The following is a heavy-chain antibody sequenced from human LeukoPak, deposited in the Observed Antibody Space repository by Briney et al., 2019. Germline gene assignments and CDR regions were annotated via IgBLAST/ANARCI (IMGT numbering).Heavy chain of an antibody. J-gene: IGHJ3*02. CDR1: GGSISSYY. Sequence: PSETLSLTCTVSGGSISSYYWSWIRQPPGKGLEWIGYIYYSGSTNYNPSLKSRVTISVDTSKNQFSLKLSSVTAADTAVYYCARSGTTSVFAFDIWGQGTMVTVSP. V-gene: IGHV4-59*08. D-gene: IGHD1-1*01. CDR2: IYYSGST. CDR3: ARSGTTSVFAFDI.